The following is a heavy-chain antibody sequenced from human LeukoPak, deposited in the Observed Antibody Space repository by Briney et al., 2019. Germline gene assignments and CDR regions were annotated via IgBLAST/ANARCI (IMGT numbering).Heavy chain of an antibody. CDR2: ICWNSGSI. V-gene: IGHV3-9*01. CDR1: GFTFADYA. CDR3: GKEGGGWIAVAGRGGEFDY. J-gene: IGHJ4*02. Sequence: GGSLRLSCAASGFTFADYAMHWVRQAPGKGLEWVSGICWNSGSIGYADSVTGRFTISRDNAKNSLYLQMNSLRAEDTALYYCGKEGGGWIAVAGRGGEFDYWGQGTLVTVSS. D-gene: IGHD6-19*01.